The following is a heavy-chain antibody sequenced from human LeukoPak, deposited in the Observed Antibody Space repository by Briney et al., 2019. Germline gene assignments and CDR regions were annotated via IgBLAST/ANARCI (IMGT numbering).Heavy chain of an antibody. Sequence: GASVKVSCKASGGTFISYAISWVRQAPGQGLEWMGGIIPIFGTANYAQKFQGRVTITADESTSTAYMELSSLRSEDTAVYYCARGSYYYDSSGYYLPNFDYWGQGTLVTVSS. CDR3: ARGSYYYDSSGYYLPNFDY. CDR2: IIPIFGTA. J-gene: IGHJ4*02. V-gene: IGHV1-69*13. D-gene: IGHD3-22*01. CDR1: GGTFISYA.